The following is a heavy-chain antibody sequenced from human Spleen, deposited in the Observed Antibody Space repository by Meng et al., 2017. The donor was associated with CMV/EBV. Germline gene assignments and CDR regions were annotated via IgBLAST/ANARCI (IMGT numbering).Heavy chain of an antibody. D-gene: IGHD3-16*01. CDR1: GFTFSSYG. CDR2: IWYDGSNK. J-gene: IGHJ6*02. Sequence: GESLKISCAASGFTFSSYGMHWVRQAPGKGLEWVAVIWYDGSNKYYADSVKGRFTISRDNSKNTLYLQMNSLRAEDTAVYYCARMTGDPGYYYYGMDVWGQGTTVTVSS. V-gene: IGHV3-33*01. CDR3: ARMTGDPGYYYYGMDV.